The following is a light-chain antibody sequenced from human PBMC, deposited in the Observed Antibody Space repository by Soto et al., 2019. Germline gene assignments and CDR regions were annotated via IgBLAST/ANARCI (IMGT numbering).Light chain of an antibody. J-gene: IGLJ1*01. CDR3: SSFTSSSTSR. Sequence: QSALTQPASVSGSPRQSITISCTGTSSDVGGYNYVSWYQQHPGKAPKLMIYEVTNRPSGVSNRFSGSKSGNTASLTISGLQAEDEADYYCSSFTSSSTSRFGTGTKLTVL. CDR1: SSDVGGYNY. CDR2: EVT. V-gene: IGLV2-14*03.